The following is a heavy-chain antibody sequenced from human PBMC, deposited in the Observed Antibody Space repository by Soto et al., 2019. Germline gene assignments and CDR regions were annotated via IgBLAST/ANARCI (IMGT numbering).Heavy chain of an antibody. CDR3: AREGYDYVWGSYPNNWFDP. CDR2: ISAYNGNT. D-gene: IGHD3-16*02. V-gene: IGHV1-18*01. Sequence: GASVKVSCTASGYTFTSYGISWVRQAPGQGLEWMGWISAYNGNTNYSQSLQGRVTMTTDTSTSTAYMELRSLRSDDTAVYYCAREGYDYVWGSYPNNWFDPWGQGTLVTVSS. CDR1: GYTFTSYG. J-gene: IGHJ5*02.